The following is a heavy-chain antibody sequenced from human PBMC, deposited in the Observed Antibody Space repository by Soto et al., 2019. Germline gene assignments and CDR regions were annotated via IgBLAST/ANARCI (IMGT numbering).Heavy chain of an antibody. Sequence: EVQLVESGGGLVQPGGSLRLSCAASGFTFSSYWMSWVRQAPGKGLEWVANIKQDGSEKYYVDSVKGRFTISRDNAKNSLYLQMNSLRAEDTAVYYCAREGEYDFWSGYSNYYYYYGMDVWGQGTTVTVSS. J-gene: IGHJ6*02. D-gene: IGHD3-3*01. CDR2: IKQDGSEK. CDR1: GFTFSSYW. V-gene: IGHV3-7*01. CDR3: AREGEYDFWSGYSNYYYYYGMDV.